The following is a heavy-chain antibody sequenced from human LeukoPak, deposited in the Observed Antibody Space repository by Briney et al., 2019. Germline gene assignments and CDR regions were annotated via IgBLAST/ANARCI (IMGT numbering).Heavy chain of an antibody. V-gene: IGHV4-31*03. CDR3: ARSGTVTTWNY. J-gene: IGHJ4*02. D-gene: IGHD4-17*01. Sequence: SETLSLTCTVSGGSISTGGYYWSWIRQHPGKGLEWIGYIYYSGTTYYNPSLKSRVSISLDTSKNQFSLNLSSVTAADTAVYYCARSGTVTTWNYWGQGTLVTVSS. CDR2: IYYSGTT. CDR1: GGSISTGGYY.